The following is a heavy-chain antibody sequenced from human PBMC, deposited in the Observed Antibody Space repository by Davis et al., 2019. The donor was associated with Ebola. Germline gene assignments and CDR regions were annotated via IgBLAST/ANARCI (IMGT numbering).Heavy chain of an antibody. CDR2: INPNSGNT. CDR1: GYTFTGYF. V-gene: IGHV1-8*02. CDR3: ATDFRTYYYDSSGYSDREVNAFDI. Sequence: ASVKVSCKASGYTFTGYFMHWVRQAPGQGLEWMGWINPNSGNTGYAQKFQGRVTMTRNTSISTAYMELSSLRSEDTAVYYCATDFRTYYYDSSGYSDREVNAFDIWGQGTMVTVSS. J-gene: IGHJ3*02. D-gene: IGHD3-22*01.